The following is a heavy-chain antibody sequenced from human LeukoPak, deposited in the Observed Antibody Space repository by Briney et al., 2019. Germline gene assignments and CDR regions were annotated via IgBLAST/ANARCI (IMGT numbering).Heavy chain of an antibody. V-gene: IGHV1-2*02. CDR1: GYTFAGYY. CDR2: INPNSGGT. D-gene: IGHD2-2*01. CDR3: ARSVVVPAAMKGRNWFDP. Sequence: ASVKVSCKASGYTFAGYYMHWVRQAPGQGLEWMGWINPNSGGTNYAQKFQGRVTMTRDTSISTAYMELSRLRFDDTAVYYCARSVVVPAAMKGRNWFDPWGQGTLVTVSS. J-gene: IGHJ5*02.